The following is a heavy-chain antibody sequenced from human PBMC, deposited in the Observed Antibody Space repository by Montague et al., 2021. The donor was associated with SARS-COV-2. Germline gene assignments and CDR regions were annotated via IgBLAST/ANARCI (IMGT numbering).Heavy chain of an antibody. Sequence: SETLSLTRTVSGGSISSSSYYWGWIRQPPGKGLEWIGSIYYSGSTYYXXXLKSRVTISVDTSKNQFSLKLSSVTAADTAVYYCARVGRQQLVRLSGMDVWGQGTTVTVSS. D-gene: IGHD6-13*01. J-gene: IGHJ6*02. V-gene: IGHV4-39*07. CDR1: GGSISSSSYY. CDR2: IYYSGST. CDR3: ARVGRQQLVRLSGMDV.